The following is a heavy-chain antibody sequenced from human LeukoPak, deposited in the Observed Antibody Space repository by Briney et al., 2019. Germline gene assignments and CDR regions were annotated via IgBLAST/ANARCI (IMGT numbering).Heavy chain of an antibody. CDR1: GFTFSSYW. D-gene: IGHD3-10*01. CDR3: ALTPDYYGSGSFDY. J-gene: IGHJ4*02. V-gene: IGHV3-7*01. Sequence: GGSLRLSCAASGFTFSSYWMSWVRQAPGKGLEWVADIKEDGSEKYYVDSVKGRFTISRDNAKNSLYLQMNSLRAEDTAVYYCALTPDYYGSGSFDYWGQGTLVTVSS. CDR2: IKEDGSEK.